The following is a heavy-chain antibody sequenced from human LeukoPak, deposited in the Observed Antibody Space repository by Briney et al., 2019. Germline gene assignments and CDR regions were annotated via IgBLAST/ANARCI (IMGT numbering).Heavy chain of an antibody. J-gene: IGHJ6*02. Sequence: TGGSLRLSCAASGFTVCSNYMSWVRQAPGKGLVWVSRINSDGSSTSYADSVKGRYTISRDNAKNTLYLQMNSLRAEDTAVYYCARGNYYSMDVWGQGTTVTVSS. CDR1: GFTVCSNY. CDR2: INSDGSST. V-gene: IGHV3-74*01. CDR3: ARGNYYSMDV.